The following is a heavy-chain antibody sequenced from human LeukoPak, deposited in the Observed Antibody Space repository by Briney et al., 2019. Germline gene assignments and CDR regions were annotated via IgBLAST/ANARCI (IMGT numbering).Heavy chain of an antibody. Sequence: SETLSLTCTVSGGSISSGDYYWSWIRQPPGKGLEWIGYIYYSGSTYYNPSLKSRVTVSVDTSKNQFSLKLSSVTAADTAVYYCAYYYDSSGSSPWDYYYGMDVWGQGTTVTVSS. V-gene: IGHV4-30-4*01. CDR2: IYYSGST. J-gene: IGHJ6*02. CDR1: GGSISSGDYY. D-gene: IGHD3-22*01. CDR3: AYYYDSSGSSPWDYYYGMDV.